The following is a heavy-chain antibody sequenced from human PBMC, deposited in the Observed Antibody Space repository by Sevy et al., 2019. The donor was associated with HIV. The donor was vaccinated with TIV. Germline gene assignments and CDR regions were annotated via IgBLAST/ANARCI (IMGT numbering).Heavy chain of an antibody. CDR1: GGSIRINSYY. Sequence: SETLSLTCTVSGGSIRINSYYWGWVRQPPGKGLEWIGSIYNTGSTSYNPSLQSRVTLSVDTSKTNFSLRLTSVTAADTAVYYCATPRGTDWYEGAGGYFDLWGRGTLVTVSS. J-gene: IGHJ2*01. CDR3: ATPRGTDWYEGAGGYFDL. V-gene: IGHV4-39*02. D-gene: IGHD6-19*01. CDR2: IYNTGST.